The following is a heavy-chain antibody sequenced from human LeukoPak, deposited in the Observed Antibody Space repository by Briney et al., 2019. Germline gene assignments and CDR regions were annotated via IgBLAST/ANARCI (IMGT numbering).Heavy chain of an antibody. CDR2: TSGDGGTT. V-gene: IGHV3-64*01. CDR3: ARGDTRLGGAFDV. CDR1: GFTLRSFA. Sequence: VGSLRLSCAASGFTLRSFAIHWVRQAPGKGLEYVSATSGDGGTTFCASSLQGRCTISRDNSNQMVYLQLGGLKIEDMGLYYCARGDTRLGGAFDVWGQGTMVTVSP. J-gene: IGHJ3*01. D-gene: IGHD3-16*01.